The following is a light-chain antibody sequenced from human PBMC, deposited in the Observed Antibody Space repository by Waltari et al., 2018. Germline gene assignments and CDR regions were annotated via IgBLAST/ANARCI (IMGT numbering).Light chain of an antibody. J-gene: IGLJ3*02. V-gene: IGLV5-45*01. CDR1: SGISVGTSR. CDR2: YYSDPDK. CDR3: LIWHSSAWV. Sequence: QAVLTQPASLSSSPGASASLTCTLRSGISVGTSRIYRYQQKPGSPPQYLLTYYSDPDKQQGSGVPSRFSGSKDASANAGILLISGLQSEDEADYYCLIWHSSAWVFGGGTKLTVL.